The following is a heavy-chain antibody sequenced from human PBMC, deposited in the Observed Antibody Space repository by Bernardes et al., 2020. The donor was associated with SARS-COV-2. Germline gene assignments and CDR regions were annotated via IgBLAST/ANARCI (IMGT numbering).Heavy chain of an antibody. V-gene: IGHV1-2*02. CDR1: GYTFTGYY. D-gene: IGHD3-22*01. Sequence: ASVKVSCKASGYTFTGYYIHWVRQAPGHGLEWVGWINPNSGGTNYAQKFQGRVTMTRDTSISTAYMELSRLTYDDTAVYYCALPPTNYDRYGMDVWGQGTTVTVSS. CDR2: INPNSGGT. CDR3: ALPPTNYDRYGMDV. J-gene: IGHJ6*02.